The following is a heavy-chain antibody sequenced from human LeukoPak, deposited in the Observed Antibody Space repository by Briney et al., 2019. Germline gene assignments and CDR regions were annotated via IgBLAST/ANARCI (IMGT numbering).Heavy chain of an antibody. D-gene: IGHD7-27*01. Sequence: GRSLRLSCAASGFTFDDYAMHWVRQAPGKGLVWVSRINSDGSSTSYADSVKGRFTISRDNAKNTLYLQMNSLRAEDTAVYYCARSGTLTGAYYFDYWGQGTLVTVSS. CDR3: ARSGTLTGAYYFDY. CDR1: GFTFDDYA. V-gene: IGHV3-74*01. J-gene: IGHJ4*02. CDR2: INSDGSST.